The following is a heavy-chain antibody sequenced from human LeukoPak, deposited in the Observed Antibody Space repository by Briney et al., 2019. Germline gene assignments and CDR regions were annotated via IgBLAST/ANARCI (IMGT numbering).Heavy chain of an antibody. V-gene: IGHV1-8*03. CDR1: GYTFTSYD. CDR3: ARATSSTSPTAEVDYYMDV. Sequence: ASVKVSCKASGYTFTSYDINWVRQATGQGLEWMGWMNPNSGNTGYAQKFQGRVTITRNTSISTAYMELGSLRSEDTAVYYCARATSSTSPTAEVDYYMDVWGKGTTVTVSS. D-gene: IGHD2-2*01. CDR2: MNPNSGNT. J-gene: IGHJ6*03.